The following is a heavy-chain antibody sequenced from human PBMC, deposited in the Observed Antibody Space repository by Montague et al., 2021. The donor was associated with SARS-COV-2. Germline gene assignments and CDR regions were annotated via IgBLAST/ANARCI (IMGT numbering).Heavy chain of an antibody. V-gene: IGHV4-39*02. CDR1: GDSISRSHYF. CDR3: ARWGLNNAFDI. CDR2: IYFTGKT. D-gene: IGHD1/OR15-1a*01. J-gene: IGHJ3*02. Sequence: SETLSLTCSVSGDSISRSHYFWAWIRQPPGMGLEWIGSIYFTGKTYYXXSLKSRVTISIDTSKNHFSLRLSSVTAADSAVFYCARWGLNNAFDIWGLGTMITLSS.